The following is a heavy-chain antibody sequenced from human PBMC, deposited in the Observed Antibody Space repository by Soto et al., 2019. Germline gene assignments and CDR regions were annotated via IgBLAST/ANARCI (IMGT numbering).Heavy chain of an antibody. CDR2: ISAGGTSK. CDR3: AKEYSHDNWFFEL. J-gene: IGHJ2*01. Sequence: QVQLVESGGGVVQPGRSVTLSCAASGFGFSQSGMQWVRQAPGKGPEWVVVISAGGTSKYYSDSVKGRFTISRDNSKNTVYLQMDGLRSEDTAVYYCAKEYSHDNWFFELWGHGTLVTVSS. CDR1: GFGFSQSG. V-gene: IGHV3-30*18. D-gene: IGHD5-18*01.